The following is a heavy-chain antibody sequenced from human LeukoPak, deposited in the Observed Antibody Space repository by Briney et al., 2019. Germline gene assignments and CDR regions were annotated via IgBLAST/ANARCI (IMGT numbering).Heavy chain of an antibody. CDR1: GGSISSYY. CDR3: ARGTNWYYFDY. CDR2: IYYSGST. D-gene: IGHD1-1*01. J-gene: IGHJ4*02. V-gene: IGHV4-59*01. Sequence: SETLSLTCTVSGGSISSYYWSWIRQPPGKGLEWIGYIYYSGSTNYNPSLKSRVTLSVDTSKNQFSLKLSSVTAADTAVYYCARGTNWYYFDYWGQGTLVTVSS.